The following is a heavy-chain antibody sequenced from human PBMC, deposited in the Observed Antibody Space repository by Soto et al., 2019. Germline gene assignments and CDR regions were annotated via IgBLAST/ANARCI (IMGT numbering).Heavy chain of an antibody. J-gene: IGHJ4*02. CDR1: GGTFSSYT. CDR3: ASLEYSGYGWGY. CDR2: IIPILGIA. D-gene: IGHD5-12*01. Sequence: QVQLVQSGAEVKKPGSSVKVSCKASGGTFSSYTISWVRQAPGQGLEWMGRIIPILGIANYAQKFQGRVTITADKSTSTAYMELSSLRSEDTAVYYCASLEYSGYGWGYWGQGTLVTVSS. V-gene: IGHV1-69*02.